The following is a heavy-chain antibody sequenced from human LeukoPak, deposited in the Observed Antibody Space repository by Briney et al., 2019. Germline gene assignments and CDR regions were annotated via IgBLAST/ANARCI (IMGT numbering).Heavy chain of an antibody. Sequence: ASVKVSCKASGYTFTSYDINWVRQATGQGLEWMGWMNPNSGNTGYAQKFQGRVTMTRNTSISTAYMELSSLRSEDTAVYYCARVSRPSPRLSYSSGWYVGVFFDYWGQGTLVTVSS. V-gene: IGHV1-8*01. J-gene: IGHJ4*02. CDR3: ARVSRPSPRLSYSSGWYVGVFFDY. D-gene: IGHD6-19*01. CDR1: GYTFTSYD. CDR2: MNPNSGNT.